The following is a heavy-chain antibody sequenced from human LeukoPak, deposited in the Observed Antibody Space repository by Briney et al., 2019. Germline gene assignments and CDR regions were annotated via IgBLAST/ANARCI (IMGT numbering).Heavy chain of an antibody. V-gene: IGHV1-18*01. D-gene: IGHD3-3*01. CDR1: GYTFTSYG. Sequence: ASVKVSCKASGYTFTSYGISWVRQAPGQGLEWMGWISAYNGNTNYAQKLQGRVTMTTDTSTSTAYMELRSLRSDDTAVYYCARGTAPKTSVLEWLLSADYYYYMDVWGKGTTVTVSS. CDR3: ARGTAPKTSVLEWLLSADYYYYMDV. CDR2: ISAYNGNT. J-gene: IGHJ6*03.